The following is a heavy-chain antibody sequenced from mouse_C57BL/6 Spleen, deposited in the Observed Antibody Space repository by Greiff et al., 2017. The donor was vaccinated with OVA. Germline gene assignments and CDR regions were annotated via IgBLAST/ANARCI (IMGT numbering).Heavy chain of an antibody. CDR3: ARERTDGTWYFEV. V-gene: IGHV1-64*01. D-gene: IGHD2-1*01. J-gene: IGHJ1*03. Sequence: QVQLQQPGAELVKPGASVKLSCKASGYTFTSYWMHWVKQRPGQGLEWIGMIHPNSGSTNYNEKFKSKATLTVDKSSSTAYMQLSSLTSEDSEVYYCARERTDGTWYFEVWGTGTTVTVAS. CDR2: IHPNSGST. CDR1: GYTFTSYW.